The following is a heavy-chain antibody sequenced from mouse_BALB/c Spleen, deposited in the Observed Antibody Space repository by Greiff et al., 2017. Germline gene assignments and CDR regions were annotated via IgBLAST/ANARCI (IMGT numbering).Heavy chain of an antibody. Sequence: VQLKESGPELEKPGASVKISCKASGYSFTGYNMNWVKQSNGKSLEWIGNIDPYYGGTSYNQKFKGKATLTVDKSSSTAYMQLKSLTSEDSAVYYCARTDGYPYYYAMDYWGQGTSVTVSS. CDR3: ARTDGYPYYYAMDY. V-gene: IGHV1-39*01. CDR1: GYSFTGYN. J-gene: IGHJ4*01. D-gene: IGHD2-3*01. CDR2: IDPYYGGT.